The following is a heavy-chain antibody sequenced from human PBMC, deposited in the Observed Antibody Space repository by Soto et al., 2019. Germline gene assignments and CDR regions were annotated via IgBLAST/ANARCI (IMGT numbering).Heavy chain of an antibody. Sequence: QVQLVQSGAEVKKPGSSVKVSCKASGGTFSSYAISWVRQAPGQGLEWMGGIIPIFGTANYAQKFQGRVTITADESTSTAYMELSSLRSEDTAVSYCASGDLEFAALGEYFQHWGQGTLVTVSS. CDR1: GGTFSSYA. CDR3: ASGDLEFAALGEYFQH. V-gene: IGHV1-69*01. D-gene: IGHD4-17*01. CDR2: IIPIFGTA. J-gene: IGHJ1*01.